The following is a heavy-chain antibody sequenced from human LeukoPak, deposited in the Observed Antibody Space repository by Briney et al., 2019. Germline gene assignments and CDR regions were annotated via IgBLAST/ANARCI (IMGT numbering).Heavy chain of an antibody. Sequence: PGGSLRLSCAASGFTVSSNYMSWVRQAPGKGLEWVSVIYSGGSTYYADSVKGRFTISRDNSKNTLYLQMNSLRAEDTAVYYCAKSGIAAALDYWGQGTLVTVSS. V-gene: IGHV3-66*01. J-gene: IGHJ4*02. CDR2: IYSGGST. CDR1: GFTVSSNY. CDR3: AKSGIAAALDY. D-gene: IGHD6-13*01.